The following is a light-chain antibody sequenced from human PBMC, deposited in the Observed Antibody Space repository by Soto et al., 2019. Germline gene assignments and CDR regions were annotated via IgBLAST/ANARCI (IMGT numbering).Light chain of an antibody. CDR1: SSDVGGYNY. J-gene: IGLJ2*01. CDR3: SSYGGDNNVV. V-gene: IGLV2-8*01. CDR2: EVV. Sequence: QSALTQPPSASGSPGQSVTISCTGTSSDVGGYNYVSWYQQHPGAAPKLMIYEVVKRPSGVPDRFSGSKSGNTASLTVSGLQAEDESDYYCSSYGGDNNVVFGGGTKSPS.